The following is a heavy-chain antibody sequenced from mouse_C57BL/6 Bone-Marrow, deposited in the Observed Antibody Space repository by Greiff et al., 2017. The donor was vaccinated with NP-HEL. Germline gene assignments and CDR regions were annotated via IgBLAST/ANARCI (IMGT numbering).Heavy chain of an antibody. CDR1: GYTFTSYG. Sequence: QVHVKQSGAELARPGASVKLSCKASGYTFTSYGISWVKQRTGQGLEWIGEIYPRSGNTYYNEKFKGKATLTADKSSSTAYMELRSLTSEDSAVYFCAREADGYYWYFDVWGTGTTVTVSS. J-gene: IGHJ1*03. V-gene: IGHV1-81*01. CDR3: AREADGYYWYFDV. D-gene: IGHD2-3*01. CDR2: IYPRSGNT.